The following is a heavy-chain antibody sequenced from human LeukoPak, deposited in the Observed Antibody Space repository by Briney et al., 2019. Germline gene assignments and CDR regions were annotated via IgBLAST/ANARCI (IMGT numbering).Heavy chain of an antibody. CDR1: GFTFSSYS. D-gene: IGHD3-22*01. Sequence: GGSLRLSCAASGFTFSSYSMNWVRQAPGKGLEWVSSISSSSSYIYYADSVKGRLTISRDNAKNSLYLQMNSLRAEDTAVYYCARGRVDFYYDSSGYSLPFDYWGQGTLVTVSS. CDR3: ARGRVDFYYDSSGYSLPFDY. J-gene: IGHJ4*02. V-gene: IGHV3-21*01. CDR2: ISSSSSYI.